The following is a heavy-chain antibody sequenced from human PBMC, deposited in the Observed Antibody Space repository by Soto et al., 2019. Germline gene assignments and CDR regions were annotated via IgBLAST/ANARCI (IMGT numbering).Heavy chain of an antibody. CDR1: GFTFSSYG. D-gene: IGHD4-4*01. CDR3: AKDYSNNFDY. Sequence: GGSLRLSCASSGFTFSSYGMHLVRQAPGKGLEWVAVISYDGSNKYYADSVKGRFTISRDNSKNTLYLQMNSLRAEDTAVYYCAKDYSNNFDYWGQGTLVTVSS. V-gene: IGHV3-30*18. CDR2: ISYDGSNK. J-gene: IGHJ4*02.